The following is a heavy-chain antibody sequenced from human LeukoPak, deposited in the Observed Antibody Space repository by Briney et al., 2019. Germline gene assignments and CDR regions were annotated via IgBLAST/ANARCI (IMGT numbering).Heavy chain of an antibody. J-gene: IGHJ4*02. CDR1: GYTFTSYA. Sequence: ASVKVSCKASGYTFTSYAMNWVRQAPGQGLEWMGWINTNTGNPTYAQGFTGRFAFSLDTSVSTAYLQISSLKPEDTAVYYCATGGYCGGGSCRNFDYWGQGTLVSVSS. D-gene: IGHD2-15*01. V-gene: IGHV7-4-1*02. CDR3: ATGGYCGGGSCRNFDY. CDR2: INTNTGNP.